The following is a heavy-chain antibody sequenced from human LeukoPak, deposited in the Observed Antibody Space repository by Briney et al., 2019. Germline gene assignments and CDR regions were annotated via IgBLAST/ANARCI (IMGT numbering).Heavy chain of an antibody. J-gene: IGHJ6*03. CDR2: IYTSGST. CDR3: ARESPTTVTDYYYMDV. V-gene: IGHV4-4*07. D-gene: IGHD4-11*01. Sequence: SETLSLTCTVSGGSISSYYWSWIRQPAGKGLEWIGRIYTSGSTNYNPSLKSRVTMSVDTSKNQFSLKLSSVTAADTAVYYCARESPTTVTDYYYMDVWGKGTTVTVSS. CDR1: GGSISSYY.